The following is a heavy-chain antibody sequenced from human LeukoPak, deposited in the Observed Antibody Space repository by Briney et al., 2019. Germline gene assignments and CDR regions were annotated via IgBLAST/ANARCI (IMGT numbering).Heavy chain of an antibody. CDR3: VRGRGSYGWFDP. Sequence: GGSLRLSCAASGFTSSSYWMDWVRQVPGKGRVWVSRISGDGTARNYADSVKGRFTISRDDAKNTVDLQMNSLRGEDTAVYYCVRGRGSYGWFDPWGQGTLVTVSS. D-gene: IGHD3-10*01. CDR2: ISGDGTAR. CDR1: GFTSSSYW. V-gene: IGHV3-74*01. J-gene: IGHJ5*02.